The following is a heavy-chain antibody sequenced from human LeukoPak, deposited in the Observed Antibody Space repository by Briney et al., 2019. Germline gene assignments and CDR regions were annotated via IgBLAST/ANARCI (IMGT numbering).Heavy chain of an antibody. CDR1: GFTFSSYG. V-gene: IGHV3-30*18. D-gene: IGHD3-10*01. Sequence: GGSLRLSCAASGFTFSSYGMHWVRQAPGKGLEWVAVISYDGSNKYYADSVKGRFTISRDNSKNTLYLQMNSLRAEDTAVYYCSKDHWDITMVRGVIITQYYFDYWGQGTLVTVSS. CDR2: ISYDGSNK. J-gene: IGHJ4*02. CDR3: SKDHWDITMVRGVIITQYYFDY.